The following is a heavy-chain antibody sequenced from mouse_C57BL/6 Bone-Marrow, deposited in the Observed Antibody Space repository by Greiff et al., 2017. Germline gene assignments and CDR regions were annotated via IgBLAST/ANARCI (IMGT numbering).Heavy chain of an antibody. CDR1: GYSITSDY. D-gene: IGHD2-2*01. CDR2: ISSSGST. V-gene: IGHV3-8*01. CDR3: ARKGGYRYYAMDY. Sequence: EVQLQEPGPGLAKPSPTLSLTCSVTGYSITSDYWNWIRKFPGHKLEYMGYISSSGSTYYNPSLKSRISITRDTSTNQYYLQLNSVTTEDTATYYCARKGGYRYYAMDYWGQGTSVTVSS. J-gene: IGHJ4*01.